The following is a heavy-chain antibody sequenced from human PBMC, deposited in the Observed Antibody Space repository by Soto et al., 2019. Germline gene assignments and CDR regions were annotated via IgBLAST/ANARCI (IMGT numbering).Heavy chain of an antibody. J-gene: IGHJ4*02. D-gene: IGHD3-16*01. CDR1: DGSLSSNSYY. CDR3: ARHAAYDSVWGKSDGSDY. CDR2: MYYSGAT. Sequence: SETLSLSCPVSDGSLSSNSYYLDWIRQPPGEGLEWIGSMYYSGATYHNPSLQSRVTISVDTSKNQFSLHLSSVTAADTAVYYCARHAAYDSVWGKSDGSDYWGQGTLVTVSS. V-gene: IGHV4-39*01.